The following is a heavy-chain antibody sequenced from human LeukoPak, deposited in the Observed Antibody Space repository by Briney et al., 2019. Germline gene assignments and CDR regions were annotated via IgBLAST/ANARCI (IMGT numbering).Heavy chain of an antibody. CDR1: GFTFSSYS. CDR2: TSSSSSYI. D-gene: IGHD1-26*01. V-gene: IGHV3-21*01. J-gene: IGHJ4*02. Sequence: PGGSLRLSCAASGFTFSSYSMNWVRQAPGKGLEWVSSTSSSSSYIYYADSVKGRFTISRDNAKNSLYLQMNSLRAEDTAVYYCARSVGLIGELDYWGQGTLVTVSS. CDR3: ARSVGLIGELDY.